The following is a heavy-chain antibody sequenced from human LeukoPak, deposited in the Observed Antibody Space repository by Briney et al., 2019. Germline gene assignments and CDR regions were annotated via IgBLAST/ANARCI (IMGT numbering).Heavy chain of an antibody. V-gene: IGHV1-18*01. CDR1: GYTFTSYG. CDR3: ARGDQVVTVVGSAP. Sequence: GASVKVSCKASGYTFTSYGISWVRQAPGQGLEWMGWISAYNGNTNYAQKLQGRVTMTTDTSTSTAYMELRSRKSNDTPVNSGARGDQVVTVVGSAPGGQGT. J-gene: IGHJ5*02. D-gene: IGHD4-23*01. CDR2: ISAYNGNT.